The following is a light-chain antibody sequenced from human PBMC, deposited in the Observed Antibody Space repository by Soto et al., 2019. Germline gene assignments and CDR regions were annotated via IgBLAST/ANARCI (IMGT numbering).Light chain of an antibody. CDR2: GNS. CDR1: SSNIGAGYD. Sequence: QSVLTQPPSVSGAPGRRVTISCTGSSSNIGAGYDVHWYQQLPGTAPKLLIYGNSNRPSGVPDRFSGSKSGTSASLAITGVQAEDEADYYCQSYDSSLSGSVVFGGGTKLTVL. V-gene: IGLV1-40*01. CDR3: QSYDSSLSGSVV. J-gene: IGLJ2*01.